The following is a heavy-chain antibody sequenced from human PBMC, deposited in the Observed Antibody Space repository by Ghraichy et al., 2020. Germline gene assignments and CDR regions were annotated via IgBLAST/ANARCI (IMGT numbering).Heavy chain of an antibody. V-gene: IGHV3-7*03. CDR3: ARDVVVVPAALSYYYYGMDV. D-gene: IGHD2-2*01. J-gene: IGHJ6*02. Sequence: GGSLRLSCAASGFTFSSFWMSWVRQAPGKGLEWVANIKQDGSEKYYVDSVKGRFTISRDNAKNSLYLQMNSLRAEDTAVYYCARDVVVVPAALSYYYYGMDVWGQGTTVTVSS. CDR1: GFTFSSFW. CDR2: IKQDGSEK.